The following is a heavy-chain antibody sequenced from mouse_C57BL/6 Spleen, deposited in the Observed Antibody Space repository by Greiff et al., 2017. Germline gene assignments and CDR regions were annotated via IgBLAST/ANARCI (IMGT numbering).Heavy chain of an antibody. J-gene: IGHJ2*01. V-gene: IGHV6-3*01. CDR2: IRLKSDNYAT. Sequence: EVKLVESGGGLVQPGGSMRLSCVASGFTFSNYWMNWVRQSPEKGLEWVAQIRLKSDNYATHYAESVKGRFTISRDDSKSSVYLQMNNLRAEDTGIYYCTARGKGYFDYWGQGTTLTVSS. CDR3: TARGKGYFDY. D-gene: IGHD2-1*01. CDR1: GFTFSNYW.